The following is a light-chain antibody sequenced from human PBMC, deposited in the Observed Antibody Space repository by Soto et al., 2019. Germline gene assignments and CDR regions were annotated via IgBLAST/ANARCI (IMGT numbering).Light chain of an antibody. Sequence: DIQVTQSPSSLSASVGDRVTITCRASQSISSYLNWYQRKPGKAPKLLIYAASSLQSGVPSRFSGSGSGTDFTLTISSLQPEDFATYYCQQSYSTPPTFGQRTKADIK. CDR3: QQSYSTPPT. J-gene: IGKJ1*01. CDR2: AAS. CDR1: QSISSY. V-gene: IGKV1-39*01.